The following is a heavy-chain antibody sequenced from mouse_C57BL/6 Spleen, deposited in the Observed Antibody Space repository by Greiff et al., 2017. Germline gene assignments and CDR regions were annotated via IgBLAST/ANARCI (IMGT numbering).Heavy chain of an antibody. CDR3: VRHAWDGFAY. CDR2: IRSKSNNYAT. CDR1: GFSFNTYA. V-gene: IGHV10-1*01. D-gene: IGHD4-1*01. J-gene: IGHJ3*01. Sequence: VQLQQSGGGLVQPKGSLKLSCAASGFSFNTYAMNWVRQAPGKGLEWVARIRSKSNNYATYYADSVKDRFTISRDDSESMLYLQMNNLKTEDTAMYYCVRHAWDGFAYWGQGTLVTVSA.